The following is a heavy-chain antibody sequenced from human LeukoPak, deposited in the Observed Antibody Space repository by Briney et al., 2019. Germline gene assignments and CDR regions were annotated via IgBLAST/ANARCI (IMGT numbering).Heavy chain of an antibody. CDR3: ARGKVDTATYYDY. Sequence: GGSLRLSCAASGFTFSDSAMDWVRQAPGKGLEWASLISHSGANTFYADSVKGRFSVSRDNSKNTLYLQMNSLRAEDTAVYYCARGKVDTATYYDYWGQGTLVTVSS. J-gene: IGHJ4*02. CDR1: GFTFSDSA. CDR2: ISHSGANT. D-gene: IGHD5-18*01. V-gene: IGHV3-23*01.